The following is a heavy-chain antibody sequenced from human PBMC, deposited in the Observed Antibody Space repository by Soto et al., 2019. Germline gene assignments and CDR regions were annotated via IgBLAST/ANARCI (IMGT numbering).Heavy chain of an antibody. V-gene: IGHV1-69*04. CDR3: ARDRADYDILTGYFP. CDR2: IIPILGIA. J-gene: IGHJ5*02. D-gene: IGHD3-9*01. Sequence: SVKVSCKASGGTFSSYTISWVRQAPGQGLEWMGRIIPILGIANYAQKFQGRVTITADKSTSTAYMELSSLRSEDTAVYYCARDRADYDILTGYFPWGQGTLVTVSS. CDR1: GGTFSSYT.